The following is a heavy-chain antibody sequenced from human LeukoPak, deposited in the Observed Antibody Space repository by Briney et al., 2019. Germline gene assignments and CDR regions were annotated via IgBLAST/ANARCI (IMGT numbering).Heavy chain of an antibody. Sequence: GGSLRLSCAASGFTFSSYSMNWVRQAPGKGLEWVSYISSSSSTIYYADSVKGRFTISRDNSKNTLYLQMNSLRAEDTAVYYCARGGPYSGSYSPFDYWGQGTLVTVSS. CDR2: ISSSSSTI. CDR1: GFTFSSYS. D-gene: IGHD1-26*01. CDR3: ARGGPYSGSYSPFDY. J-gene: IGHJ4*02. V-gene: IGHV3-48*01.